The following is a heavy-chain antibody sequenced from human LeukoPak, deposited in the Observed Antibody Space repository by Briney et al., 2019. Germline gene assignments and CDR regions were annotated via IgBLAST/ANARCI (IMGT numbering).Heavy chain of an antibody. J-gene: IGHJ4*02. CDR3: ASIASSGPRPFDY. CDR2: ISSSSSYI. CDR1: GFTFSSYS. V-gene: IGHV3-21*01. D-gene: IGHD5-12*01. Sequence: GGSLRLSCAASGFTFSSYSMNWVRQAPGKGLEWVSSISSSSSYIYYAGSVKGRFTISRDNAKNSLYLQMNSLRAEDTAVYYCASIASSGPRPFDYWGQGTLVTVSS.